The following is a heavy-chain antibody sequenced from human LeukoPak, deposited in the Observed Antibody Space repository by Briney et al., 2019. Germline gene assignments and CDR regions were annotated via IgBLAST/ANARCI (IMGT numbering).Heavy chain of an antibody. Sequence: GGSLRLSCAASGFTFSSYAMSWVRQAPGKGLEWVSAISGSAGSTYYADSVKGRFTISRDDSKNTLYLQMNSLRAEDTAVYYCARDRDWGCSYCSYWGQGTLVTVSS. CDR2: ISGSAGST. D-gene: IGHD7-27*01. V-gene: IGHV3-23*01. J-gene: IGHJ4*02. CDR1: GFTFSSYA. CDR3: ARDRDWGCSYCSY.